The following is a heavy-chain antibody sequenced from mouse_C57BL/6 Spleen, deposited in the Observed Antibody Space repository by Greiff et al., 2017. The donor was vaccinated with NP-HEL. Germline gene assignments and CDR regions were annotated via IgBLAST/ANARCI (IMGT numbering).Heavy chain of an antibody. D-gene: IGHD2-4*01. CDR3: ARSEDYVDY. J-gene: IGHJ2*01. V-gene: IGHV1-82*01. CDR1: GYAFSSSW. CDR2: IYPGDGDT. Sequence: VQVVESGPELVKPGASVKISCKASGYAFSSSWMNWVKQRPGKGLEWIGRIYPGDGDTNYNGKFKGKATLTADKSSSTAYMQLSSLTSEDSAVYFCARSEDYVDYWGQGTTLTVSS.